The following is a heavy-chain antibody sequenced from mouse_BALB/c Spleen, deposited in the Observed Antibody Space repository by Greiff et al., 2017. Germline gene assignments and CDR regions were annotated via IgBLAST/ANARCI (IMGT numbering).Heavy chain of an antibody. Sequence: VQLQQSGPGLVKPSQSLSLTCTVTGYSITSDYAWNWIRQFPGNKLEWMGYISYSGSTSYNPSLKSRISITRDTSKNQFFLQLNSVTTEDTATYYCARRDYYGSPFAYWGQGTLVTVSA. V-gene: IGHV3-2*02. CDR3: ARRDYYGSPFAY. D-gene: IGHD1-1*01. CDR1: GYSITSDYA. J-gene: IGHJ3*01. CDR2: ISYSGST.